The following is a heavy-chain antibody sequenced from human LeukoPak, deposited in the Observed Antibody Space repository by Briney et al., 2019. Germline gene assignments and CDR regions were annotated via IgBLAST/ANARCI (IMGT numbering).Heavy chain of an antibody. Sequence: GESLKISCKGSGYNFTTYWIAWVRQMPGKGLEWMGIIYPDDSDTTYSPSFQGQVTISADKSISTAYLQWSSLKASDTAMYYCARGSPFDYWGQGTLVTVSS. CDR3: ARGSPFDY. J-gene: IGHJ4*02. CDR2: IYPDDSDT. CDR1: GYNFTTYW. V-gene: IGHV5-51*01.